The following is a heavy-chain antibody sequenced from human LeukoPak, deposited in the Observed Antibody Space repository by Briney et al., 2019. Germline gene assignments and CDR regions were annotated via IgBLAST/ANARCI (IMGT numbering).Heavy chain of an antibody. CDR1: GYTFTSYA. V-gene: IGHV1-3*01. D-gene: IGHD2-21*01. J-gene: IGHJ4*02. CDR2: INAGNGNT. Sequence: ASVKVSCKASGYTFTSYAMHWVRQAPGQRLEWMGWINAGNGNTKYSQKFQGRVTITRDTSASTAYMELSSLRSEDTAVYYCARHVLLTGHLDYWGQGTQVTVSS. CDR3: ARHVLLTGHLDY.